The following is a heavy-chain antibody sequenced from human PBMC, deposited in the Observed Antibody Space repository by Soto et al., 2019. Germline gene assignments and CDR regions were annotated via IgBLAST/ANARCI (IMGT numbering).Heavy chain of an antibody. CDR1: GFTFSSYG. J-gene: IGHJ6*02. CDR2: IWFDGSNE. Sequence: GGSLRLSCAASGFTFSSYGMHWVRQAPGKGLESVAIIWFDGSNEYYTGSVKDRFTISRDNSKNTLYLQMNSLRVEDTAIYFCARDWKAMDVWGQGTTVTV. V-gene: IGHV3-33*01. CDR3: ARDWKAMDV. D-gene: IGHD1-1*01.